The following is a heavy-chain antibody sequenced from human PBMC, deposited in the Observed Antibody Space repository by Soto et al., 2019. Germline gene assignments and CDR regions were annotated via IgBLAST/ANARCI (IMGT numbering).Heavy chain of an antibody. D-gene: IGHD1-7*01. CDR3: ARLRYNWNYPDYSYMDV. J-gene: IGHJ6*03. V-gene: IGHV4-39*01. CDR1: GGSISSSSYY. Sequence: SETLSLTCTVSGGSISSSSYYWGWIRQPPGKGLEWIGSIYYSGSTYYNPSLKSRVTISVDTSKNQFSLKLSSVTAADTAVYYCARLRYNWNYPDYSYMDVWGKGTTVTVSS. CDR2: IYYSGST.